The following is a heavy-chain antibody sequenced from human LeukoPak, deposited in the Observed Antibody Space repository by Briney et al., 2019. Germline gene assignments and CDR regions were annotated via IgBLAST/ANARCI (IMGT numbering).Heavy chain of an antibody. Sequence: GGSLRLSCAASGNYWMHWVRQAPGKGLVWVSHINSDGSWTSYADSVKGRFTASRDNARFTMFLQMSSLRFEDTAVYYCVKDVGGYGMAHYYNYYGMDVWGQGTTVIVS. CDR2: INSDGSWT. CDR1: GNYW. J-gene: IGHJ6*02. CDR3: VKDVGGYGMAHYYNYYGMDV. V-gene: IGHV3-74*01. D-gene: IGHD6-25*01.